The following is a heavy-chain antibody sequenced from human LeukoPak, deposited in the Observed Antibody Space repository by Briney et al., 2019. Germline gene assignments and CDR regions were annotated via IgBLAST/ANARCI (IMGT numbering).Heavy chain of an antibody. J-gene: IGHJ4*02. Sequence: ASVKVSCKASGYTFTSYYMHWVRQAPGQGLEWMGWINPNSGGTNYAQKFQGRVTMTRDTSISTAYMELSRLRSDDTAVYYCARDLVDTAMVTFFDYWGQGTLVTVSS. CDR3: ARDLVDTAMVTFFDY. CDR1: GYTFTSYY. V-gene: IGHV1-2*02. CDR2: INPNSGGT. D-gene: IGHD5-18*01.